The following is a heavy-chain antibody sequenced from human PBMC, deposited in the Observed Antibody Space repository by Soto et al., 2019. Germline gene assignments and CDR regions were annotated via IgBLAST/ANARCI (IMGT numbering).Heavy chain of an antibody. V-gene: IGHV1-69*13. J-gene: IGHJ3*02. CDR1: GGAFRSYA. CDR2: IIPIFGTA. CDR3: ARQYYDSSPEAFDI. Sequence: SVKVSCKASGGAFRSYAISWVRQAPGQGLEWMGGIIPIFGTANYAQKFQGRVTITADESTSTAYMELSSLRSEDTAVYYCARQYYDSSPEAFDIWGQGTMVTVSS. D-gene: IGHD3-22*01.